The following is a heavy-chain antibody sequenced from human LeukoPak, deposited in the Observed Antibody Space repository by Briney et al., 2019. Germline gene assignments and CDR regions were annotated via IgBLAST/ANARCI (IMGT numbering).Heavy chain of an antibody. D-gene: IGHD4-17*01. CDR2: VNQGGTQK. CDR1: GFTFSSQW. J-gene: IGHJ5*02. Sequence: GGSLRLSCAASGFTFSSQWMSWARQAPGKGLEWVAIVNQGGTQKYYVDSVKGRFTISRDNAENSLYLQMNSLRAEDTAVYYCARGGDINWFDPWGQGTLVTVSS. CDR3: ARGGDINWFDP. V-gene: IGHV3-7*01.